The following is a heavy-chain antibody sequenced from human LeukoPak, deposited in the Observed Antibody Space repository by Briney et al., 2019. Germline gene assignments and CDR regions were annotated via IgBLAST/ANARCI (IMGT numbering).Heavy chain of an antibody. V-gene: IGHV1-69*06. CDR1: GGTFSSYA. CDR3: ARGDGAYYYDSSGYYQGDAFGI. Sequence: SVKVSCKASGGTFSSYAISWVRQAPGQGLEWMGGIIPIFGTANYAQKFQGGVTITADKSTSTAYMELSSLRSEDTAVYYCARGDGAYYYDSSGYYQGDAFGIWGQGTMVTVSS. J-gene: IGHJ3*02. CDR2: IIPIFGTA. D-gene: IGHD3-22*01.